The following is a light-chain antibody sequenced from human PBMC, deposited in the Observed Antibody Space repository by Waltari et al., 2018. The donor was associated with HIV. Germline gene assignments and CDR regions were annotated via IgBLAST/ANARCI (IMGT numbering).Light chain of an antibody. V-gene: IGLV2-14*01. CDR2: EVS. J-gene: IGLJ1*01. CDR3: SSYTSSSTPYV. Sequence: QSALTQPASVSGSPRPSITISCTGTSSDVGGYNYVSWYQQHPGKAPKLMIYEVSNRPSGVSNRFSGSKSGNTASLTISGLQAEDEADYYCSSYTSSSTPYVFGTGTKVTVL. CDR1: SSDVGGYNY.